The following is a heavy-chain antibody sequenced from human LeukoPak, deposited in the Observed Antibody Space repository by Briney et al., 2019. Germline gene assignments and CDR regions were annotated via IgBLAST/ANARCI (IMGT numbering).Heavy chain of an antibody. V-gene: IGHV4-39*01. J-gene: IGHJ6*02. CDR1: GGSISSRSYY. Sequence: PSETLSLTCTVSGGSISSRSYYWGWIRQPQGKGLEWIGSIYYSGSTYYNASLKSRVTTSVDTSNNQFSLKLTSVTAADTAVYYCAIQRLDGTDVWGQGITVTVSS. CDR2: IYYSGST. CDR3: AIQRLDGTDV. D-gene: IGHD6-19*01.